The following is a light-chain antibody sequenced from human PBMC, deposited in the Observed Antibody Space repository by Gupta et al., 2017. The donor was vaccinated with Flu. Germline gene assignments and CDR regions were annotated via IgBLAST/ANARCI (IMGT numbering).Light chain of an antibody. Sequence: QAVLIQPPSASGTPGQRVTISCSGNSSNIGKNDVYWYQQFPGTAPKLLIYRDNRRPSGVPDRFSGSKSGTSASLAISGLRSEDEADYYCASWDDSINGVFGGGTKVTVL. J-gene: IGLJ2*01. CDR1: SSNIGKND. V-gene: IGLV1-47*01. CDR2: RDN. CDR3: ASWDDSINGV.